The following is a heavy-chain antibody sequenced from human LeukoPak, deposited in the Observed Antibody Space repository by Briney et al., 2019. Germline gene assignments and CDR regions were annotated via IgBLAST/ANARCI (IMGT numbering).Heavy chain of an antibody. CDR3: AREALLWFGELENY. D-gene: IGHD3-10*01. CDR1: GGSISSGDYY. J-gene: IGHJ4*02. Sequence: PSETLSLTCTVSGGSISSGDYYWSWIRQPPGKGLEWIGYIYYSGSTYYNPSLKSRVTITVDTSKNQFSLKLSSVTAADTAVYYCAREALLWFGELENYWGQGTLVTVSS. V-gene: IGHV4-30-4*01. CDR2: IYYSGST.